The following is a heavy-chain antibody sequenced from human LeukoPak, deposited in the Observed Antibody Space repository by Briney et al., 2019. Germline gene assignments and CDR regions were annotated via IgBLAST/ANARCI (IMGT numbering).Heavy chain of an antibody. CDR1: GGSLSGYY. V-gene: IGHV4-34*01. CDR2: ITHSGTT. CDR3: ARTMIRGAPGALPH. D-gene: IGHD3-10*01. J-gene: IGHJ1*01. Sequence: SETLSLTCAVYGGSLSGYYWNWIRQPPGKGLEWIGEITHSGTTNYHPSLKSRVTISLDTSKNQFFLRMRSVSAADTAVYYCARTMIRGAPGALPHWGRGTPVTVSS.